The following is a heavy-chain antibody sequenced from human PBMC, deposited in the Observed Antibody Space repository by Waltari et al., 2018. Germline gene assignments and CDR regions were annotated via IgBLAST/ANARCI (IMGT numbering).Heavy chain of an antibody. J-gene: IGHJ4*02. CDR1: GGSASSGSYY. CDR3: ARGSRGYSYG. V-gene: IGHV4-61*01. D-gene: IGHD5-18*01. Sequence: QVHLQESGPGLVKPSETLSLTCNVSGGSASSGSYYWSWIRQPPGKGLEWIGYIYYSGSTNYNPSLKSRVTISVDTSKNQFSLKLTSVTAADTAVYYCARGSRGYSYGWGQGTLVTVSS. CDR2: IYYSGST.